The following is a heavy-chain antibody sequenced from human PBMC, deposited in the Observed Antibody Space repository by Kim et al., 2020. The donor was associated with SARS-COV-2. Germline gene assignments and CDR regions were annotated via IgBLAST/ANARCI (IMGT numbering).Heavy chain of an antibody. D-gene: IGHD3-22*01. V-gene: IGHV1-2*06. CDR2: VNPDSDGV. Sequence: ASVKVSCRTSGYIFTAYYMHWVRQAPGQGLEWIGRVNPDSDGVNYARKFKGRVSMTADTTSSTAYLELARLSSDDTAMYYCARGHDASGYYVFFGHWGQGTQVTVSS. CDR1: GYIFTAYY. CDR3: ARGHDASGYYVFFGH. J-gene: IGHJ4*02.